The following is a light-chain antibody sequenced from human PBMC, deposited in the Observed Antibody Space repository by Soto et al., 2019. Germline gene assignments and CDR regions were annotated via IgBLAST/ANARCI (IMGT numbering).Light chain of an antibody. CDR1: QSVSTY. V-gene: IGKV1-39*01. CDR3: QQNYNAPLT. CDR2: GLS. Sequence: DIQMTQSPSSLSASVGDSVTITCRASQSVSTYLNCYQQKPGKAPNLLIYGLSSLQGGVPSRFSGSGSATDFTLTISSLQPEDFATYYCQQNYNAPLTFGQGTRLEIK. J-gene: IGKJ2*01.